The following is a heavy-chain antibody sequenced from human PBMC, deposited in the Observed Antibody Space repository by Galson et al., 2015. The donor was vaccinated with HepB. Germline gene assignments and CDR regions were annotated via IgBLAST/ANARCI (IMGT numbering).Heavy chain of an antibody. CDR2: INSDGSST. CDR3: ARDMKWELLETTDAFDI. D-gene: IGHD1-26*01. J-gene: IGHJ3*02. CDR1: GFTFSSYW. V-gene: IGHV3-74*01. Sequence: SLRLSCAASGFTFSSYWMHWGRQAPGKGLVWVSRINSDGSSTSYADSVKGRFTISRDNAKNTLYLQMNSLRAEDTAVYYCARDMKWELLETTDAFDIWGQGTMVTVSS.